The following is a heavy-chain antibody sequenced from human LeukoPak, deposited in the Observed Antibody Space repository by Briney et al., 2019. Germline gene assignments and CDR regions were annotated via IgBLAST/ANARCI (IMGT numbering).Heavy chain of an antibody. CDR2: IDPSGGST. Sequence: GASVKVSCKAFGYTFTSYYMHWVRQAPGQGLEWMGIIDPSGGSTSYAQKFQGRVTMTRDTSTSTVYMELSSLRSEDTAVYYCARDAEDTMIVVSRQGYFDLWGRGTLVTVSS. V-gene: IGHV1-46*01. CDR1: GYTFTSYY. D-gene: IGHD3-22*01. CDR3: ARDAEDTMIVVSRQGYFDL. J-gene: IGHJ2*01.